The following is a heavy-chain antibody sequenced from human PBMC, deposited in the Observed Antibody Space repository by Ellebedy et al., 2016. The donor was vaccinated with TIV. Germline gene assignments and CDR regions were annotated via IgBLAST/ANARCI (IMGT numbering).Heavy chain of an antibody. D-gene: IGHD2-15*01. J-gene: IGHJ4*02. Sequence: GESLKISXAASGFTFSSYWMHWVRQAPGKGLVWVSRINSDGSSTSYADSVKGRFTISRDNAKNTLYLQMNSLRAEDTAVYYCALNPLLDYWGQGTLVTVSS. CDR3: ALNPLLDY. CDR2: INSDGSST. V-gene: IGHV3-74*01. CDR1: GFTFSSYW.